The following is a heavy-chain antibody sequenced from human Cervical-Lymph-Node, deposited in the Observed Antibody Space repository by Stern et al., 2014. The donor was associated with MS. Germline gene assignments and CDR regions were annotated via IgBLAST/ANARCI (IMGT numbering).Heavy chain of an antibody. CDR3: TKRESDFWSGGFDP. V-gene: IGHV3-30*18. CDR2: ISYDGSNK. D-gene: IGHD3-3*01. Sequence: QLVESGGGVVQPGRSLRLSCAASGFPFSVYGMHWVRQAPGKGLEWVALISYDGSNKSYADSVNGRFTNSRDNSKDTLYLQINSLRSEDTAVYYCTKRESDFWSGGFDPWGQGTLVTVSS. CDR1: GFPFSVYG. J-gene: IGHJ5*02.